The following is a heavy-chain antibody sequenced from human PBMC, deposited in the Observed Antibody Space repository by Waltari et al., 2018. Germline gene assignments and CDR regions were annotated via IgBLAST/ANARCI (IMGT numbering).Heavy chain of an antibody. D-gene: IGHD6-19*01. CDR3: ARGWLQVAPPYYYYMDV. Sequence: LLQWGAGLLKPSETLSLTCAVYGGSFSGYYWSWLRQLPGKGLEWLGDINHNARPDYNPSLKSRATISIETSKNQFSLKLDSVTAEDTGVYYCARGWLQVAPPYYYYMDVWDRGTAVTVSS. V-gene: IGHV4-34*01. CDR1: GGSFSGYY. J-gene: IGHJ6*03. CDR2: INHNARP.